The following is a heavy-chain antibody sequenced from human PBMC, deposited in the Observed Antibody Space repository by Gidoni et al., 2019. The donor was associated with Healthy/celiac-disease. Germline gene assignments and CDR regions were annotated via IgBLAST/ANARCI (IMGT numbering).Heavy chain of an antibody. J-gene: IGHJ4*02. CDR2: ISYDGSNK. V-gene: IGHV3-30-3*01. Sequence: QVQLVESGGGVVQPGRSLRLSCADSGFTFSSYAMHWVRQAPGKGLEWVAVISYDGSNKYYADSVKGRFTISRDNSKNTLYLQMNSLRAEDTAVYYCARGRSAAIFDYWGQGTLVTVSS. CDR1: GFTFSSYA. CDR3: ARGRSAAIFDY. D-gene: IGHD2-2*02.